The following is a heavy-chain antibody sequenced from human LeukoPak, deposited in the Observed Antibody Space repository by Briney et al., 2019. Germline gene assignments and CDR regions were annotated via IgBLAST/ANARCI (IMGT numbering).Heavy chain of an antibody. Sequence: PGGSLRLSCAASGFTFSSYGMHWVRQAPGKGLEWVAVISYDGSNKYYADSVKGRFTISRDNSKNTLYLQMNSLRAEDTAVYYCAYSSSSSIAFDIWGQGTMVTVSS. CDR3: AYSSSSSIAFDI. D-gene: IGHD6-6*01. J-gene: IGHJ3*02. CDR2: ISYDGSNK. CDR1: GFTFSSYG. V-gene: IGHV3-30*03.